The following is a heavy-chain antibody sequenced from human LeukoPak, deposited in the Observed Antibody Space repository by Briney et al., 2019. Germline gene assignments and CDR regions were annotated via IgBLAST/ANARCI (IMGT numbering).Heavy chain of an antibody. D-gene: IGHD2-2*01. J-gene: IGHJ6*02. V-gene: IGHV1-46*01. Sequence: EASVKVSCKASGYTFTSYYMHWVRPAPGQGLEWMGIINPSGGSTSYAQKFQGRVTMTRDTSTSTVYMELSSLRSEDTAVYYCAREDIVVVPAAARTYYYGMDVWGQGTTVTVSS. CDR2: INPSGGST. CDR3: AREDIVVVPAAARTYYYGMDV. CDR1: GYTFTSYY.